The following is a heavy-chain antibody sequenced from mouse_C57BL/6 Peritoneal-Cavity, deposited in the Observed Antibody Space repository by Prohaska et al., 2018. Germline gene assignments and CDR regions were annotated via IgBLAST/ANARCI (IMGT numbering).Heavy chain of an antibody. V-gene: IGHV1-75*01. J-gene: IGHJ3*01. D-gene: IGHD2-4*01. CDR1: GYTFTDYY. Sequence: QVQLRQSGPELVKPGASVKISCKASGYTFTDYYINWVKQRPGQGLEWIGWIFPGSGSTYYNEKFKGKATLTVDKSSSTAYMELNSLTSEDSAVYYCAKGPYDYDAFAYWGQGTLVTVSA. CDR3: AKGPYDYDAFAY. CDR2: IFPGSGST.